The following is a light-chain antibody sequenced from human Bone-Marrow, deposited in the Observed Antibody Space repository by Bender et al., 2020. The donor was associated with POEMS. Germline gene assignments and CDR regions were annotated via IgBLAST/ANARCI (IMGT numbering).Light chain of an antibody. CDR1: NLGRKY. J-gene: IGLJ7*01. CDR3: QAWDNNLAV. V-gene: IGLV3-1*01. Sequence: SYELTQPASVSVSPGKTVSITCSGDNLGRKYASWYQQKPGQSPVLVIYQDTKRPSGVPERFSGSNAGNTATLTVSGTQALDEAAYYCQAWDNNLAVFGGGTQLTVL. CDR2: QDT.